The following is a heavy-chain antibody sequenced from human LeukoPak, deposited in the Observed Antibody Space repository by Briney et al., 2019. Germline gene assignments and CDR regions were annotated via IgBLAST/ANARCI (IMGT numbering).Heavy chain of an antibody. V-gene: IGHV3-48*03. CDR2: ISNSGYTI. J-gene: IGHJ4*02. CDR1: GFPFSNYA. Sequence: GGPLRLSCAASGFPFSNYAMNGVRQAPGGGREWISYISNSGYTIYYADSVKGRFTISRDNARNSLFLQMNSLRAEDTAVYYCALPYSGSQYNFDYWGQGALVSVSS. CDR3: ALPYSGSQYNFDY. D-gene: IGHD1-26*01.